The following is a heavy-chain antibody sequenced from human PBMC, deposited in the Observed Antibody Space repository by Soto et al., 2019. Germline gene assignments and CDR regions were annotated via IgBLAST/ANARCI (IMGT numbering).Heavy chain of an antibody. CDR3: XXAXVRDYYDSRGYSNRFDP. Sequence: SETLSLTCTVSGGSISSGGYYWSWIRQHPGKVLEWIVYIYYSGSTYYNPSLKSRVTISLDTSNNQFSLKLSSVTSSDTSVYYCXXAXVRDYYDSRGYSNRFDPWGQGTLVTVSS. V-gene: IGHV4-31*03. D-gene: IGHD3-22*01. CDR2: IYYSGST. J-gene: IGHJ5*02. CDR1: GGSISSGGYY.